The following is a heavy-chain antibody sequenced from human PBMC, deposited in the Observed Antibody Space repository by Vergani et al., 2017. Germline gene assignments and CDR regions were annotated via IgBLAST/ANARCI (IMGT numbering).Heavy chain of an antibody. CDR3: ARLXGSDSSGSKFFDC. CDR1: GYIFTNYW. J-gene: IGHJ4*02. Sequence: EVQLGQSGAEVKKPGESVKISCQISGYIFTNYWIGWVRQMPGKGLEWMGIIHPADSDTRYSPSFQGQVTISVDKYISTAYLQRSSLRASDSAMYYCARLXGSDSSGSKFFDCWGQGTLVTVSS. V-gene: IGHV5-51*01. D-gene: IGHD3-22*01. CDR2: IHPADSDT.